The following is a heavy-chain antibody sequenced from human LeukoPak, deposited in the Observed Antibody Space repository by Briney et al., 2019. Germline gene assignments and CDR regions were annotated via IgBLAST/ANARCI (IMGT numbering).Heavy chain of an antibody. CDR3: ARGDDYYDSSGSAFDI. V-gene: IGHV1-2*02. J-gene: IGHJ3*02. D-gene: IGHD3-22*01. CDR1: GYTVTGYY. CDR2: ITPNSDGT. Sequence: ASVKVSCKTSGYTVTGYYIHWVRQAPGQGLEWMGWITPNSDGTDYAQKFQGRVTMTRDTSITTAYMELSRLRSDDTAVYYCARGDDYYDSSGSAFDIWGQGTMVTVSS.